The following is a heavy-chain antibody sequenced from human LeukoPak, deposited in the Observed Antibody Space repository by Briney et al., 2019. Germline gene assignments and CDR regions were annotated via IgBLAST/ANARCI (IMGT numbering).Heavy chain of an antibody. D-gene: IGHD3-3*01. Sequence: GASVKVSCKASGYTFTSYDINWVRQAPGQGLEWMGWISAYNGNTNYAQKLQGRVTMTTDTSTSTAYMELRSLRSDDTAVYYCARARDFWSGSYAFDIWGQGTMVTVSS. J-gene: IGHJ3*02. CDR2: ISAYNGNT. CDR1: GYTFTSYD. CDR3: ARARDFWSGSYAFDI. V-gene: IGHV1-18*01.